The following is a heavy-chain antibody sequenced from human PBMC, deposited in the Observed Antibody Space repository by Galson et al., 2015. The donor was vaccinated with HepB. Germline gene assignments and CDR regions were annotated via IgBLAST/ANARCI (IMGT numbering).Heavy chain of an antibody. CDR2: VYPGDSDT. CDR1: GYSFTSYW. CDR3: ARLAVSSPYCSSTSCYQSYYYYYMDV. Sequence: QSGAEVKKPGESLKISCKGSGYSFTSYWIGWVRQMPGKGLEWMGIVYPGDSDTRYSPSFQGQVTISADKSISTAYLQWSSLKASDTAMYYYARLAVSSPYCSSTSCYQSYYYYYMDVWGKGTTVTVSS. J-gene: IGHJ6*03. D-gene: IGHD2-2*01. V-gene: IGHV5-51*03.